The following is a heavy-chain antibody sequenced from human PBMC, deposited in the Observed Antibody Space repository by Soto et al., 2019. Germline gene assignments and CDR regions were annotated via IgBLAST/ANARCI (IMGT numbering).Heavy chain of an antibody. J-gene: IGHJ5*02. Sequence: QVQLQESGPGLVKPSQTLSLTCTVSGGSINTGCYYWGWIRHLPGEGREWSGHIFYTGTAYYNPSLRSRVTVSIDTSAHQFSLHMYSVTAADTAMYYCARRLDDTPETFFNWFDPWGQGILVTVSS. CDR2: IFYTGTA. CDR1: GGSINTGCYY. CDR3: ARRLDDTPETFFNWFDP. V-gene: IGHV4-31*03. D-gene: IGHD2-15*01.